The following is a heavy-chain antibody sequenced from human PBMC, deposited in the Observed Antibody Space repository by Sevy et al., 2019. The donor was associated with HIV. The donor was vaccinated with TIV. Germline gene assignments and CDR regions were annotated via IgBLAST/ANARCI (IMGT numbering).Heavy chain of an antibody. V-gene: IGHV3-30*18. Sequence: GGSLRLSCEASGFTFSSYGMHWVRQAPGKGLEWVALISYDASNKYYGDSINGRFTISRDNSKNTLYLQMNSLRGEDTAVYYCANDPVFGLLIHKGQDSFHIWGQGTMVTVSS. CDR2: ISYDASNK. CDR1: GFTFSSYG. D-gene: IGHD3-3*01. J-gene: IGHJ3*02. CDR3: ANDPVFGLLIHKGQDSFHI.